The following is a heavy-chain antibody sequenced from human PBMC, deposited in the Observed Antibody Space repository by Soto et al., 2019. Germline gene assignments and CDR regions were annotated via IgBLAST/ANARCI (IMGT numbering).Heavy chain of an antibody. V-gene: IGHV5-51*01. CDR1: GYIFTSYW. Sequence: PGESLKISCKGSGYIFTSYWIGWVRQMPGKGLEWMGIIYPGDSDTRYSPSFQGQVTISADKSISTAYLQWSSLKASDTAMYYCAKRRRTYYYDSSGSLDIWGKGKMVTVPS. J-gene: IGHJ3*02. CDR3: AKRRRTYYYDSSGSLDI. D-gene: IGHD3-22*01. CDR2: IYPGDSDT.